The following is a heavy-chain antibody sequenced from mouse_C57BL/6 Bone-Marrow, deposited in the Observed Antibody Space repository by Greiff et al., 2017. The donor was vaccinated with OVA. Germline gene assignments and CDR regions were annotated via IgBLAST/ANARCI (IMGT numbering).Heavy chain of an antibody. CDR2: ISDGGSYT. CDR1: GFTFSSYA. Sequence: EVKLVESGGGLVKPGGSLKLSCAASGFTFSSYAMSWVRQTPEKRLEWVATISDGGSYTYYPDNVKGRFTISRDNAKNNLYLQMSHLKSEDTAMYYCASLYGNYGAMDYWGQGTSVTVSS. CDR3: ASLYGNYGAMDY. V-gene: IGHV5-4*03. J-gene: IGHJ4*01. D-gene: IGHD2-1*01.